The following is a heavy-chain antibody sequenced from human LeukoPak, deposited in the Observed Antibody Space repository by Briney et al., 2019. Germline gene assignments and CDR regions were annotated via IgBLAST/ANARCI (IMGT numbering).Heavy chain of an antibody. V-gene: IGHV3-23*01. CDR2: ISTSGGDT. Sequence: GGSLRLSCAASGFTFTDSAMTWVRQAPGKGLEWVSAISTSGGDTIYTDSVKDRFTISRDNPKNTLYLQMNSLRAEDTAIYYCAKGGSYAPLDYWGQGTLVTVSS. J-gene: IGHJ4*02. D-gene: IGHD1-26*01. CDR3: AKGGSYAPLDY. CDR1: GFTFTDSA.